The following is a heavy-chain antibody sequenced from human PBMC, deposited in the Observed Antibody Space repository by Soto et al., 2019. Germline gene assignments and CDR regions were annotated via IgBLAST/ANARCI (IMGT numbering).Heavy chain of an antibody. CDR3: AQSLRFSPRGRLPYRRPTSFVP. D-gene: IGHD3-3*01. CDR1: GFSLSTSGVG. CDR2: TYWDDTK. Sequence: QDTLKESGPPLVKPTQTLTLTCTFSGFSLSTSGVGVGWLRQPPGKALEWLALTYWDDTKRYSPSLKSRLTITKNASKNQVGLTMTNMDPVDTTTYSSAQSLRFSPRGRLPYRRPTSFVPWGQGTLVTVSS. V-gene: IGHV2-5*02. J-gene: IGHJ5*02.